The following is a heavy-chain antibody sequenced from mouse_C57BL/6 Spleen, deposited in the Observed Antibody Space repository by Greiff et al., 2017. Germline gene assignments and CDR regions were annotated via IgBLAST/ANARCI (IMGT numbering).Heavy chain of an antibody. D-gene: IGHD2-3*01. V-gene: IGHV1-20*01. J-gene: IGHJ4*01. CDR1: GYSFTGYF. Sequence: EVQLQQSGPELVKPGDSVKISCKASGYSFTGYFMNWVMPSHGKSLEWIGRINPYNGDTFYNQKFKGKATLTVDKSSSTAHMELRSLTPENSAVYYCARGEDGYYDSVMDYSGHRKSHTVSS. CDR3: ARGEDGYYDSVMDY. CDR2: INPYNGDT.